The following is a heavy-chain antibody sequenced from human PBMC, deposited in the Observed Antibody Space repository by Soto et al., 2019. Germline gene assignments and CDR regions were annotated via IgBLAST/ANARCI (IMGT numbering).Heavy chain of an antibody. D-gene: IGHD3-22*01. V-gene: IGHV2-5*01. CDR3: ANRVTYYYDSSGYYRFAP. Sequence: SGPTLVNPTQTLTLTCTFSGFSLSTSLGVVGWILHPPGKALECLALIYWNDDKRYSPSLKRRFTITKDTSKNQVVLTMTNMDPVEKATYYCANRVTYYYDSSGYYRFAPWGQGTMVTVSS. J-gene: IGHJ5*02. CDR1: GFSLSTSLGV. CDR2: IYWNDDK.